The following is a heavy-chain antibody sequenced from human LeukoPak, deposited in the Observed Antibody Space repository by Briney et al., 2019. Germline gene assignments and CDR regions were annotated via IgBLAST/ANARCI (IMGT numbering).Heavy chain of an antibody. V-gene: IGHV1-2*02. J-gene: IGHJ4*02. CDR2: INPNSGGT. Sequence: ASVKVSCKASGGTFSSYAISWVRQAPGQGLEWMGWINPNSGGTNYAQKFQGRVTMTRDTSISTAYMELSRLRSDDTAVYYCARVRAVAGTAFDYWGQGTLVTVSS. CDR3: ARVRAVAGTAFDY. CDR1: GGTFSSYA. D-gene: IGHD6-19*01.